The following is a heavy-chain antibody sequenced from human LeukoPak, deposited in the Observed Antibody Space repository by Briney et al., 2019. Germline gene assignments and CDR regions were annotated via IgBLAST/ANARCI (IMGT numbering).Heavy chain of an antibody. Sequence: ASVKVSCKASGYTFTGYYMHWVRQAPGKGLEWMGWINPNSGGTNYAQKFQGRVTMTRDTSISTAYMELSRLRSDDTAVYYCAREVGYDSSGNYDYYYYMDVWGKGTTVTVSS. CDR3: AREVGYDSSGNYDYYYYMDV. CDR2: INPNSGGT. V-gene: IGHV1-2*02. D-gene: IGHD3-22*01. CDR1: GYTFTGYY. J-gene: IGHJ6*03.